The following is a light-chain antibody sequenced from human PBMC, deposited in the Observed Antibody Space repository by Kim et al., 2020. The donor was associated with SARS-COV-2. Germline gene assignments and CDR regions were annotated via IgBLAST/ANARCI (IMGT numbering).Light chain of an antibody. V-gene: IGLV3-21*04. Sequence: PGQTARLTCGGNNIGGDSVHRYQKKPGQAPVLVIHYDTDRPSGIPDRFSGSNSGNTATLTISRVEPGDEADYYCQVWHRSSDYWVFGGGTQLTVL. J-gene: IGLJ3*02. CDR3: QVWHRSSDYWV. CDR1: NIGGDS. CDR2: YDT.